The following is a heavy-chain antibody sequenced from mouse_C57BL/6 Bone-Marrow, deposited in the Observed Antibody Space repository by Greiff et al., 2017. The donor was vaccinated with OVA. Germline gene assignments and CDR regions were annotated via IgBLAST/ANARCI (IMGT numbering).Heavy chain of an antibody. V-gene: IGHV2-2*01. D-gene: IGHD2-5*01. J-gene: IGHJ3*01. CDR3: ATCYSNYVGCAY. Sequence: VKLQESGPGLVQPSQSLSITCTVSGFSLTSYGVHWVRQSPGKGLEWLGVIWPGGSTDYNAAFISSLSISKDNSKSQVFFKMNRLQADDTAIYYCATCYSNYVGCAYWGQGTLVTVSA. CDR1: GFSLTSYG. CDR2: IWPGGST.